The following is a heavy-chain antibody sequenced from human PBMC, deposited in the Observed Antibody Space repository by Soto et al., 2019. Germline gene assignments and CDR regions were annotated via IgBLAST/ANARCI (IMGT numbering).Heavy chain of an antibody. CDR1: GYTFTSYG. CDR2: ISAYNGNT. J-gene: IGHJ6*02. CDR3: ARDRIAVAGYYYYGMDV. Sequence: APVKVSCKASGYTFTSYGISWLRQTPGQGLEWMGWISAYNGNTNYAQKLQGRVTMTTDTSTSTAYMELRSLRSDDTAVYYCARDRIAVAGYYYYGMDVWGQGTTVTVSS. V-gene: IGHV1-18*01. D-gene: IGHD6-19*01.